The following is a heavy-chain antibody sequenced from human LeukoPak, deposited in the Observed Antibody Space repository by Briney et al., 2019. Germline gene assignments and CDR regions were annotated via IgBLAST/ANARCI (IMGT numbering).Heavy chain of an antibody. D-gene: IGHD1-20*01. J-gene: IGHJ4*02. CDR1: GFTFSSYA. Sequence: GGSLRLSCVASGFTFSSYAMSWVRQAPGKGLEWVSHITGSGGSTYYADSVKGRFAISRDNSKDTLYLQMNSLRAEDTAFYYCAKDPHARITGTTLYWGQGTLVTVSS. CDR2: ITGSGGST. CDR3: AKDPHARITGTTLY. V-gene: IGHV3-23*01.